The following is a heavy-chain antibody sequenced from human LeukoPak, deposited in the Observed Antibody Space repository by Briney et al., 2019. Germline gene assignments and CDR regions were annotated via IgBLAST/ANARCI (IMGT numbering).Heavy chain of an antibody. CDR1: GFTFSNYG. J-gene: IGHJ5*02. CDR2: ISYDGSNK. CDR3: AKKAFDSGSYHWFDP. V-gene: IGHV3-30*18. D-gene: IGHD3-10*01. Sequence: PGGSLRLSCAASGFTFSNYGMYWVRQAPGKGLEWVAFISYDGSNKYYADSVKGRFTISRDNSKNTVSLQMNSLRAEDTAVYYCAKKAFDSGSYHWFDPWGQGTLVTVSS.